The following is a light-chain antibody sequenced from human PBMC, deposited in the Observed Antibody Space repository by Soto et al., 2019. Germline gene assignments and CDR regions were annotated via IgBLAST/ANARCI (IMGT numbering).Light chain of an antibody. V-gene: IGKV1-39*01. CDR1: ETIIDY. Sequence: DIQMSQSPSSLSASVGDSVTITCRASETIIDYLNWYQQQPGEAPTLLIFSASSLHSGVPSRFRGSGSGTQFTLTISSLHPEDFAAYVCQQGFSAPRTFGQGTKLQAK. J-gene: IGKJ2*01. CDR3: QQGFSAPRT. CDR2: SAS.